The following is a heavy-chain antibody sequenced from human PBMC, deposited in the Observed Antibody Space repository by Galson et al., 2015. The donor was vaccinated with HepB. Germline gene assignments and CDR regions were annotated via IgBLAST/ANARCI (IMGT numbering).Heavy chain of an antibody. CDR3: ARYGSYYENSGYGINGFDI. D-gene: IGHD3-22*01. CDR1: GTSSTNYW. CDR2: IDPSDSYT. J-gene: IGHJ3*02. Sequence: QSGAEVKKPGESLRISCKGSGTSSTNYWINWVRQMPGKGLEWMGRIDPSDSYTNYSPSFQGHVTISADKSISTAYLQWSSLKASDTAMYYCARYGSYYENSGYGINGFDIWAQGTKVTVSS. V-gene: IGHV5-10-1*01.